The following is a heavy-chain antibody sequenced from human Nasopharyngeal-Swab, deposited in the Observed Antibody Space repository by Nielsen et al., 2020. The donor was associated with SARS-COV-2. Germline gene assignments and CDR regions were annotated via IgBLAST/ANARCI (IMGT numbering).Heavy chain of an antibody. D-gene: IGHD2-2*02. CDR1: GYTFTGYY. CDR3: ARALGYCSSTSCDNGENYYYYGMDV. V-gene: IGHV1-2*04. J-gene: IGHJ6*02. CDR2: INPNSGGT. Sequence: ASVKVSCKASGYTFTGYYMHWVRQAPGQGLEWMGLINPNSGGTNYAQKFQGWVTMTRDTSISTAYMELSRLRSDDTAVYYCARALGYCSSTSCDNGENYYYYGMDVWGQGTTVTVSS.